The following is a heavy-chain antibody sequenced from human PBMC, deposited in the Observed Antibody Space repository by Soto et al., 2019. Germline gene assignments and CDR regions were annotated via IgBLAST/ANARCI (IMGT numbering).Heavy chain of an antibody. CDR3: AREKASTSLLTHYYYAMDV. CDR2: INPSGGRT. CDR1: GYTFINYY. J-gene: IGHJ6*02. Sequence: QVQLVQSGAEVKKPGASVKISCKSSGYTFINYYVHWVRQAPGQGLEWMGMINPSGGRTTYPQKFQGRVTMTRDTSTSPVYVELSSLRSDDTAVFYCAREKASTSLLTHYYYAMDVWGQGTTVTVSS. V-gene: IGHV1-46*01.